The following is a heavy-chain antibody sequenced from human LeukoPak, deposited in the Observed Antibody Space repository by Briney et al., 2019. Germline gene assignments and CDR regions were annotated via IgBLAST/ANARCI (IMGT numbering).Heavy chain of an antibody. CDR2: ISAYNGNT. CDR3: ARDFWAMYYYDSSGYYSSGGYFDY. V-gene: IGHV1-18*01. J-gene: IGHJ4*02. CDR1: GYTFTSYG. D-gene: IGHD3-22*01. Sequence: GASVKVSCKASGYTFTSYGISWVRQAPGQGLEWMGWISAYNGNTDYAQKLQGRVTMTTDTSTSTAYMELRSLRSDDTAVYYCARDFWAMYYYDSSGYYSSGGYFDYWGQGTLVTVSS.